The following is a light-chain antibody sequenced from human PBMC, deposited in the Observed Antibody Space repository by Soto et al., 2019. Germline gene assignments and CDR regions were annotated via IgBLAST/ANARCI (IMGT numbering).Light chain of an antibody. Sequence: QSVLTQPASVSGSPGQSITISCTGTSNDIGGYNYVSWYQQHPGKAPKLMIYEVSNRPSGVSNRFSGSKSDNTASLTISGLQAEDEADYYCSSYSSSTIPYVFGTGTKVTVL. CDR1: SNDIGGYNY. J-gene: IGLJ1*01. V-gene: IGLV2-14*01. CDR2: EVS. CDR3: SSYSSSTIPYV.